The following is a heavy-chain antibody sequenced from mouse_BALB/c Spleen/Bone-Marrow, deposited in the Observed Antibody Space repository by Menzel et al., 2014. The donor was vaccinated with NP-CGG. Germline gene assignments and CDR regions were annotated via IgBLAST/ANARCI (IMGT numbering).Heavy chain of an antibody. CDR1: GYTFTSYW. Sequence: QVQLQQSGAELAKPGASVKMSCKASGYTFTSYWMYWVKQRPGQGLEWIGCINPSTGYTEYNQKFKDKATLTADKSSSTAYMQLSSLTSEDSAVYYCARSSGYDGFAYWGQGTLVTVSA. J-gene: IGHJ3*01. D-gene: IGHD2-2*01. V-gene: IGHV1-7*01. CDR2: INPSTGYT. CDR3: ARSSGYDGFAY.